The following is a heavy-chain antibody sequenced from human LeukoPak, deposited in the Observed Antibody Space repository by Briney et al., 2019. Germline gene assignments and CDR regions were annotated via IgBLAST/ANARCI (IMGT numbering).Heavy chain of an antibody. D-gene: IGHD3-10*01. CDR1: GFTFSSYA. CDR2: ISYDGSNK. Sequence: GGSLRLSCAASGFTFSSYAMHWVRQAPGKGLEWVAVISYDGSNKYYADSVKGRFTISRDNSKNTLYLQVNSLRAEDTAVYYCARDLGELSPPFLDYWGQGTLVTVSS. J-gene: IGHJ4*02. CDR3: ARDLGELSPPFLDY. V-gene: IGHV3-30-3*01.